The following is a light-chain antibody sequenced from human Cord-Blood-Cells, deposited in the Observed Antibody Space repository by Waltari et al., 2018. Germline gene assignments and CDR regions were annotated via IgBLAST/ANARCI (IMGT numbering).Light chain of an antibody. CDR2: RAA. CDR1: LSVLYSFNIKNY. Sequence: DNVMTQSSDSLAVSLGERATINCQSSLSVLYSFNIKNYLSWYQQKPRQPPKLLIYRAATLESGVPGSFSGSGSGTDFTLTSSSLQAEDVAVYYFHQYDSTPLTFGQGTKVEIK. V-gene: IGKV4-1*01. CDR3: HQYDSTPLT. J-gene: IGKJ4*01.